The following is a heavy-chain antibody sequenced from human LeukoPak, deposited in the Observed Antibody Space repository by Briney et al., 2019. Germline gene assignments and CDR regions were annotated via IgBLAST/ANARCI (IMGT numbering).Heavy chain of an antibody. CDR3: ARETLPRLDAFDI. J-gene: IGHJ3*02. Sequence: SGGSLRLSCAASGFTFSTYSMNWVRQAPGKGLEWVAVISYDGSNKYYADSVKGRFTISRDNSKNTLYLQMNSLRAEDTAVYYCARETLPRLDAFDIWGQGTMVTVSS. D-gene: IGHD4-11*01. V-gene: IGHV3-30*03. CDR1: GFTFSTYS. CDR2: ISYDGSNK.